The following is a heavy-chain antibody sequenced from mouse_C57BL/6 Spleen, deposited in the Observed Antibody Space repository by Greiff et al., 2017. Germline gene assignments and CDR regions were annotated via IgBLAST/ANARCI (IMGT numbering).Heavy chain of an antibody. Sequence: VNVVESGPELVKPGASVKISCKASGYAFSSSWMNWVKQRPGKGLEWIGRIYPGDGDTNYNGKFKGKATLTADKSSSTAYMQLSSLTSEDSAVYFCARSASDSRGFAYWGQGTLVTVSA. CDR3: ARSASDSRGFAY. J-gene: IGHJ3*01. D-gene: IGHD6-1*01. V-gene: IGHV1-82*01. CDR1: GYAFSSSW. CDR2: IYPGDGDT.